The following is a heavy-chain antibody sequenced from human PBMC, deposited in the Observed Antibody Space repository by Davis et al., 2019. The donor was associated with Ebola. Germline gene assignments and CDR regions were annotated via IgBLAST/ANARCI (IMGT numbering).Heavy chain of an antibody. CDR1: GFTFSDYY. CDR2: ISSSGSTI. V-gene: IGHV3-11*04. Sequence: PGGSLRLSCAASGFTFSDYYMSWIRQAPGKGLEWVSYISSSGSTIYYADSVKGRFTISRDNAKNTLYLQMNSLRAEDTAVYYCARVYYYYYYMDVWGKGTTVTVSS. J-gene: IGHJ6*03. CDR3: ARVYYYYYYMDV.